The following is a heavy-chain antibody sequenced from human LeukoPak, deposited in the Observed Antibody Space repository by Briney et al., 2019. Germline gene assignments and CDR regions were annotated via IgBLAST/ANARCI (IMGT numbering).Heavy chain of an antibody. J-gene: IGHJ6*03. V-gene: IGHV1-69*13. CDR2: IIPIFGRT. Sequence: SVKVSCKASGGTFNSYTISWVRQAPGQGLEWMGGIIPIFGRTNYAQKFQGRVTITADESTSTAYMELSSLRSEDTAVYYCTREPRSNWNDGYYYYYMDVWGKGTTVTVSS. CDR3: TREPRSNWNDGYYYYYMDV. D-gene: IGHD1-1*01. CDR1: GGTFNSYT.